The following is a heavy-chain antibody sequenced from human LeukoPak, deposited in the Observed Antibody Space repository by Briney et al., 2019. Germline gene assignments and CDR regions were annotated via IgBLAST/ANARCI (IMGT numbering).Heavy chain of an antibody. D-gene: IGHD1-26*01. CDR2: ISWSSGSI. V-gene: IGHV3-9*01. Sequence: PGRSLRLSCAASGFTFDDYAMHWVRQAPGKGLEWVSGISWSSGSIGYADSVKGRFTISRDNAKNSLYLQMNSLRAEDTALYYCAKNKSGFGRAYFDYWGQGTLVTVSS. CDR1: GFTFDDYA. J-gene: IGHJ4*02. CDR3: AKNKSGFGRAYFDY.